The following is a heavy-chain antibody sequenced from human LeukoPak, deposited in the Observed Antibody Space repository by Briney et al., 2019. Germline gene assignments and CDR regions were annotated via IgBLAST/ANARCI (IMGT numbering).Heavy chain of an antibody. CDR3: ARDGYNPIDY. J-gene: IGHJ4*02. V-gene: IGHV4-39*07. CDR2: IYYSGST. D-gene: IGHD5-24*01. Sequence: SETLSLTCTVPGGSISSTTYYWGWIRQPPGKGLEWIGTIYYSGSTYYNSSLKSRVTISVDTSKNQFSLKLSSVTAADTAMYYCARDGYNPIDYWGQGTLVTVSS. CDR1: GGSISSTTYY.